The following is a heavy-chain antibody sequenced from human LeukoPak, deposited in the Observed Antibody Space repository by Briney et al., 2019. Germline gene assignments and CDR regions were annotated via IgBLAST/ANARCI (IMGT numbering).Heavy chain of an antibody. Sequence: GGSLRLSCTASGFTFSTYAITWVRQAPGKGLDWVSGIGASGADTYYADSAKGRFTVSRDNSENTLYLQMSSLRADDTAVYFCAKRPRDSSGYYLGAFDGWGQGTTVTVSS. D-gene: IGHD3-22*01. CDR2: IGASGADT. CDR3: AKRPRDSSGYYLGAFDG. CDR1: GFTFSTYA. J-gene: IGHJ3*01. V-gene: IGHV3-23*01.